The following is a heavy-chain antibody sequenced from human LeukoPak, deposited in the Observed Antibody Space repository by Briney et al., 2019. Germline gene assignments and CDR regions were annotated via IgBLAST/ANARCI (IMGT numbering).Heavy chain of an antibody. CDR1: GGSISSYY. CDR3: ARRVSGSLYYFDY. J-gene: IGHJ4*02. V-gene: IGHV4-59*08. D-gene: IGHD3-10*01. CDR2: VRYSGST. Sequence: SETLSLTCTVSGGSISSYYWSWIRQPPGKGLEWIGYVRYSGSTNHNPSLKSRVTISVDTSKNQFSLKLSSVTAADTAVYYCARRVSGSLYYFDYWGQGTLVTVSS.